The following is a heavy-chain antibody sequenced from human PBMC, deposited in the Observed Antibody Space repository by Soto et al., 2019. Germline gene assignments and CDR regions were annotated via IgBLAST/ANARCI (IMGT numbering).Heavy chain of an antibody. J-gene: IGHJ4*02. D-gene: IGHD2-15*01. CDR1: GFMFSSYW. CDR3: APGYCSGDNCITPTSASDY. Sequence: EVQLVESGGGLVQPGGSLRLSCTASGFMFSSYWMTWVRQTPGKGLEWVANIKEDGSEKYYVDSVKGRFTISRDNAQNALSLQMNSLRAEDTALYYCAPGYCSGDNCITPTSASDYRGQGTLVTVSS. CDR2: IKEDGSEK. V-gene: IGHV3-7*01.